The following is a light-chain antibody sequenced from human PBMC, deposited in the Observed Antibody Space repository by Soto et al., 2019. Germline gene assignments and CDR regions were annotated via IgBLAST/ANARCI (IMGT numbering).Light chain of an antibody. V-gene: IGKV1-8*01. J-gene: IGKJ5*01. CDR1: QGISSY. CDR3: QQHKDYPLT. CDR2: AAS. Sequence: ALPMTQSPCPPSSSTRDRGTIPCPASQGISSYLAWYQQKPGKAPTVLIYAASTLQGGVPSRFSGSGSGTEFTLTISSLQSEDFASYYCQQHKDYPLTFGRGTRLEIK.